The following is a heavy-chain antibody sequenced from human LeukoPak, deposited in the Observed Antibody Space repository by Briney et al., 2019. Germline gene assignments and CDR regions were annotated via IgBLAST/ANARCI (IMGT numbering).Heavy chain of an antibody. CDR3: ARQGGEYYSDSRDYYYFFDY. D-gene: IGHD3-22*01. CDR2: IYYSGST. Sequence: SETLSLTCTVSGGSISSYYWSWIRQPPGKGLEWIGYIYYSGSTNYNPSLRSRVTMSVDTSKNQFSLKLSSVSAADTAVYYCARQGGEYYSDSRDYYYFFDYWGQGTLVTVSS. J-gene: IGHJ4*02. V-gene: IGHV4-59*08. CDR1: GGSISSYY.